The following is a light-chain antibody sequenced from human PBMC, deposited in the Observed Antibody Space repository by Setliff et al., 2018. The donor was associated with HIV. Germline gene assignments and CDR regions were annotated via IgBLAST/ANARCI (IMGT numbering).Light chain of an antibody. J-gene: IGLJ1*01. CDR1: SSNIGRNY. CDR3: AAWDNSLSGSYV. V-gene: IGLV1-47*01. CDR2: RNN. Sequence: QSVLTQPPSASGTPGQRVTISCSGSSSNIGRNYVYWYQQLPGTTPKLLIYRNNQRPSGVPDRFSGSKSGTSASLAISGLRSEDAADYYCAAWDNSLSGSYVFATGTKVTVL.